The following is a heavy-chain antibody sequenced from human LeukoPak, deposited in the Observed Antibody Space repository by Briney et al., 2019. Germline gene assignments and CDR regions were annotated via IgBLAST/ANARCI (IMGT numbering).Heavy chain of an antibody. J-gene: IGHJ4*02. CDR3: ARGPPNWGYDY. Sequence: ASVKVSCTASGYTFTSYDLNWVRQATGQRPEWMGWMSPNSGDTGYAQKFQDRVTMTRNTSISTAYMELSSLRSDDTAVYYCARGPPNWGYDYWGPGTLVTVSS. D-gene: IGHD7-27*01. CDR2: MSPNSGDT. V-gene: IGHV1-8*01. CDR1: GYTFTSYD.